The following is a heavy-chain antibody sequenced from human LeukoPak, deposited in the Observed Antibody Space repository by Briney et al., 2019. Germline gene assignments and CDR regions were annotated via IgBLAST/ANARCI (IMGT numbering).Heavy chain of an antibody. Sequence: PGGSLRLSCAASGFTFSSNAMLWVRQGPGKGLEWVSLISGDGGSTYYGDSVKGRFTISRDNSKNSLYLEMNSLRIEDTGLYYCAKDKGDGEYVDYWGQGTLVTVSS. CDR3: AKDKGDGEYVDY. D-gene: IGHD5-24*01. J-gene: IGHJ4*02. CDR2: ISGDGGST. V-gene: IGHV3-43*02. CDR1: GFTFSSNA.